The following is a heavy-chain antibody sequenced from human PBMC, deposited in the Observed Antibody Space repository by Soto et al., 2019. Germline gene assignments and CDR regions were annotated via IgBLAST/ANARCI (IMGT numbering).Heavy chain of an antibody. CDR1: GGTFSSYA. CDR3: ARARPYSSGWYYFDY. D-gene: IGHD6-19*01. CDR2: VIPIFGTA. J-gene: IGHJ4*02. Sequence: VASVKVSCKASGGTFSSYAISWVRQAPGQGLEWMRGVIPIFGTANYAQKFQGRVTITADEPTSTAYMELSSLRSEDTAVYYCARARPYSSGWYYFDYWGQGTLVTVSP. V-gene: IGHV1-69*13.